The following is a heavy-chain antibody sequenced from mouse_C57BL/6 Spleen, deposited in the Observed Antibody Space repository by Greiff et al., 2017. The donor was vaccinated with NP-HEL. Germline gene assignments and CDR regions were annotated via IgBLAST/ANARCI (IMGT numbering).Heavy chain of an antibody. J-gene: IGHJ1*03. CDR1: GYTFTDYY. CDR2: INPYNGGT. D-gene: IGHD2-2*01. Sequence: EVQLQQSGPVLVKPGASVKMSCKASGYTFTDYYMNWVKQSHGKSLEWIGVINPYNGGTSYNQKFKGKATLTVDKSSSTAYMELNSLTSEDSAVYYCARAGYGYDEYFDVWGTGTTVTVSS. CDR3: ARAGYGYDEYFDV. V-gene: IGHV1-19*01.